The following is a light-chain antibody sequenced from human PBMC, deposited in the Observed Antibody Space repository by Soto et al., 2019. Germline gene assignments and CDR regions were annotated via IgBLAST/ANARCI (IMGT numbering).Light chain of an antibody. CDR2: DVS. CDR1: SRDVGGYNY. CDR3: SSYTTSSTVV. V-gene: IGLV2-14*03. Sequence: QSALTQPASVSGSPGQSITISCTGTSRDVGGYNYVSWYQHHPGKAPKLMIYDVSDRTSGISNRFSGFKSGNTASLTISGLQAEDEADYYCSSYTTSSTVVFGGGTKLTVL. J-gene: IGLJ2*01.